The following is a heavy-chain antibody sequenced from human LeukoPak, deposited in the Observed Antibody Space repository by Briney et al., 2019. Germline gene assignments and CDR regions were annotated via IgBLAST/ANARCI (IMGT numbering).Heavy chain of an antibody. V-gene: IGHV3-30-3*01. Sequence: PGGSLRLSCAASGFTFSNYAIHWVRQAPGKGLDWVAVVSFDGSKKYYADSVKGRFTISRDNSKNTLYLQMNSLRAEDTAVYYCAKDLPYSSSWYAYFDYWGQGTLVTVSS. CDR3: AKDLPYSSSWYAYFDY. CDR2: VSFDGSKK. D-gene: IGHD6-13*01. CDR1: GFTFSNYA. J-gene: IGHJ4*02.